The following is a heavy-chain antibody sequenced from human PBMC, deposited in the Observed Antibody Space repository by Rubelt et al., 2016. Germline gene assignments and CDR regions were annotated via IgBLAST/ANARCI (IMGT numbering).Heavy chain of an antibody. Sequence: QLQLQESGPGLVKPSETLSLTCTVSGGSISSSSHYWAWIRQSPGKGLEWLGSISDIGSTYNNPSLKSRVPISVDMAKALLSRGLTSGTAADTATYFCAREFVSWSGFYIDYWGQGILVTVSS. CDR3: AREFVSWSGFYIDY. J-gene: IGHJ4*02. V-gene: IGHV4-39*07. CDR1: GGSISSSSHY. CDR2: ISDIGST. D-gene: IGHD3-3*01.